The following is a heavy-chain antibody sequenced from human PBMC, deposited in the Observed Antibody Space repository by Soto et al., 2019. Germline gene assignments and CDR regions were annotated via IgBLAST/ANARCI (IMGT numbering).Heavy chain of an antibody. J-gene: IGHJ6*04. CDR2: ISSSSSTI. CDR1: GFTFSSYS. Sequence: EVQLVESGGGLVQPGGSLRLSCAASGFTFSSYSMNWVRQAPGKGLEWVSYISSSSSTIYYADSVKGRFTISRDNAKNSLYLQMNSLRAEDTAVYYCASWGGKVDVWRKGTTVTVSS. CDR3: ASWGGKVDV. D-gene: IGHD2-21*01. V-gene: IGHV3-48*01.